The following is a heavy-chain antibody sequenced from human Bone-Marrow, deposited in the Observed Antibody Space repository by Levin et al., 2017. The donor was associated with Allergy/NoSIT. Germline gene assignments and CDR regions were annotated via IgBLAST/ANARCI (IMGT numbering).Heavy chain of an antibody. CDR2: IDPDSGHT. J-gene: IGHJ4*02. CDR1: GYTFTGLF. CDR3: ARATSATGPDF. V-gene: IGHV1-2*06. D-gene: IGHD6-13*01. Sequence: ASVKVSCQTSGYTFTGLFIHWLRQAPGQRLEWVGRIDPDSGHTVYAQKFQGRVIVTRDTSTSTAYMELRSLRADDTAVFFCARATSATGPDFWGQGTLVTVS.